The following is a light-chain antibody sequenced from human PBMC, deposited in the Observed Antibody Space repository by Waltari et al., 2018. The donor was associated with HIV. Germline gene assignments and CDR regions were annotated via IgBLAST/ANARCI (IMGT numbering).Light chain of an antibody. CDR3: CSYAGSYTLV. CDR2: DVS. V-gene: IGLV2-14*01. Sequence: QSALTQPASVSGSPGQSITISCSGSRSDVGGYNYVSWYQQHPGKAPKLMIYDVSDRPSGVSNRFSGSKSDNTASLTISGLQAEDEADYYCCSYAGSYTLVFGGGTKLTVL. J-gene: IGLJ3*02. CDR1: RSDVGGYNY.